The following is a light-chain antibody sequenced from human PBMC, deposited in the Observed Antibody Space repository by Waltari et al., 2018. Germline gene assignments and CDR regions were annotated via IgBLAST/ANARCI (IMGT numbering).Light chain of an antibody. CDR2: EIS. V-gene: IGKV2-24*01. CDR1: QSLLHYNGNTY. J-gene: IGKJ1*01. Sequence: DIVMTKTPLSSPVTLGQPAPISCRSSQSLLHYNGNTYLSWLHQRPGQPQRVLIYEISNRLSGVPDRFSGSGAGTEFTLKISRVEAEDVGVYYCMQATQFPRTFGQGTKVEIK. CDR3: MQATQFPRT.